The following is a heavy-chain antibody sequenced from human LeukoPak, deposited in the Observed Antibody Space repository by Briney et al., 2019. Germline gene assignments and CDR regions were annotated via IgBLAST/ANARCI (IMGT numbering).Heavy chain of an antibody. CDR1: GFTFGTFG. V-gene: IGHV3-23*01. CDR2: ITGSSTWT. CDR3: TRELVSSGTGYFDL. Sequence: GGSLRLSCEASGFTFGTFGMAWVRQSPGKGLQWVSGITGSSTWTYYAASVKGRFTVSRDNSQNTLHLQMNSLRADDTAVYCCTRELVSSGTGYFDLWGRGTLVTVSS. D-gene: IGHD3-10*01. J-gene: IGHJ2*01.